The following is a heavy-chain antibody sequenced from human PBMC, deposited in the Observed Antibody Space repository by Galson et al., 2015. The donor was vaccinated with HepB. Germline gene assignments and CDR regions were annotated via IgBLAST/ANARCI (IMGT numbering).Heavy chain of an antibody. Sequence: SLRLSCAASGFTFSSYGMHWVRQAPGKGLEWVAVMSYDGSNEDYADSVQGRFTIFRDNAKNTLYLQMSSLRTEDAAVYYCARGPQQLVGYFDYWGQGTLVTVSS. CDR3: ARGPQQLVGYFDY. V-gene: IGHV3-30*19. J-gene: IGHJ4*02. CDR1: GFTFSSYG. CDR2: MSYDGSNE. D-gene: IGHD6-6*01.